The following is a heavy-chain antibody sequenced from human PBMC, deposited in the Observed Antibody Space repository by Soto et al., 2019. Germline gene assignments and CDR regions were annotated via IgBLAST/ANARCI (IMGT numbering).Heavy chain of an antibody. J-gene: IGHJ4*02. CDR2: ISSSGSTI. Sequence: LRLSCAASGFTFSDYYMSWIRQAPGKGLEWVSYISSSGSTIYYADSVKGRFTISRDNAKNSLYLQMNSLRAEDTAVYYCARVRVETGYSYFDYWGQGTLVTVSS. CDR1: GFTFSDYY. CDR3: ARVRVETGYSYFDY. V-gene: IGHV3-11*01. D-gene: IGHD5-12*01.